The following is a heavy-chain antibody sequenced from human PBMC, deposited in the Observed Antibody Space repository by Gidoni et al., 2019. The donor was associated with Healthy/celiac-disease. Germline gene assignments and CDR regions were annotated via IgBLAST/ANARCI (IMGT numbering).Heavy chain of an antibody. CDR3: TSHAWFGEFDNWFDP. J-gene: IGHJ5*02. D-gene: IGHD3-10*01. CDR1: GFTFGDYA. Sequence: EVQLVESGGGLVQPGRSLRLSCTASGFTFGDYAMSWFRQAPGKGLEWVGFIRSKAYGGTTEYAASVKGRFTISRDDSKSIAYLQMNSLKTEDTAVYYCTSHAWFGEFDNWFDPWGQGTLVTVSS. V-gene: IGHV3-49*03. CDR2: IRSKAYGGTT.